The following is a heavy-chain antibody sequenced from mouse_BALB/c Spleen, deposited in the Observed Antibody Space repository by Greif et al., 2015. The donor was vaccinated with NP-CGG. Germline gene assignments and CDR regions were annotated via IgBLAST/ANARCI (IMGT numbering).Heavy chain of an antibody. V-gene: IGHV3-6*02. CDR1: GYSITSGYY. D-gene: IGHD1-1*01. J-gene: IGHJ2*01. Sequence: EVKLQESGPGLVKPSQSLSLTCSVTGYSITSGYYWNWIRQFPGNKLEWMGYISYDGSNNYNPSLKNRTSITRDTSKNQFFLKLNSVTTEDTATYYCARGSYYGYFDYWGQGTTLTVSS. CDR3: ARGSYYGYFDY. CDR2: ISYDGSN.